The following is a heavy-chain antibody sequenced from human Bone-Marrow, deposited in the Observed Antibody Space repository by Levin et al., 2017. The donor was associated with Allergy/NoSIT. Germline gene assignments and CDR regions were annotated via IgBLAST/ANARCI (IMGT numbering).Heavy chain of an antibody. V-gene: IGHV3-49*03. CDR2: IKNKAFGGTA. CDR3: TRDEFGSGLFPTDS. Sequence: PGGSLRLSCTVSEFNFGDYTMSWFRQAPGKGLEWVGFIKNKAFGGTAEYAASVRGRFTISRDESKSFVYLQMNSLRIEDSAVYWCTRDEFGSGLFPTDSWGQGTLVTVSS. CDR1: EFNFGDYT. D-gene: IGHD3-10*01. J-gene: IGHJ4*02.